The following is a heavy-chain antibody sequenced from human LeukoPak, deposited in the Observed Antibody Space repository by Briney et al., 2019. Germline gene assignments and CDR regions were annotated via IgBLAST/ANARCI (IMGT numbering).Heavy chain of an antibody. D-gene: IGHD5-24*01. CDR3: ARGGFGYNPLDY. V-gene: IGHV1-8*01. Sequence: ASVKVSCKASGYTFTSYDINWVRQSTGQGLEWMGWMNPNSGNTGYAQKFQGRVTMTRNTSISTAYMELSSLRSEDTAVYYCARGGFGYNPLDYWGQGTLVTVFS. CDR1: GYTFTSYD. CDR2: MNPNSGNT. J-gene: IGHJ4*02.